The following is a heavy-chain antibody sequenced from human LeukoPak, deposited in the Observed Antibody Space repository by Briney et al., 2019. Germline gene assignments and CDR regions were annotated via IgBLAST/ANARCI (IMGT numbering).Heavy chain of an antibody. CDR2: TYYRSKWYN. CDR3: AREGWYCSSTSCYPLVGRVDY. Sequence: SQTLSLTCAISGDSVSSNSAAWNWIRQSPSRGLEWLGRTYYRSKWYNDYAVSVKSRITINPDTSKNQFSLQLNSVTPEDTAVYYCAREGWYCSSTSCYPLVGRVDYWGQGTLVTVSS. V-gene: IGHV6-1*01. D-gene: IGHD2-2*01. CDR1: GDSVSSNSAA. J-gene: IGHJ4*02.